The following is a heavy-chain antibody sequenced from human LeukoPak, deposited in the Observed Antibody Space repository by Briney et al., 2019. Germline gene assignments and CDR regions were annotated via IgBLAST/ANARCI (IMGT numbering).Heavy chain of an antibody. CDR1: GGSISSSSYY. Sequence: NSSETLSLTCTVSGGSISSSSYYWGWIRQPPGKGLEWIGSIYYSGSTYYNPSLKSRVTISVDTSKNQFSLKLSSVTAADTAVYYCARLHQIAAAGNDAFDIWGQGTLVTVSS. J-gene: IGHJ3*02. CDR2: IYYSGST. CDR3: ARLHQIAAAGNDAFDI. V-gene: IGHV4-39*01. D-gene: IGHD6-13*01.